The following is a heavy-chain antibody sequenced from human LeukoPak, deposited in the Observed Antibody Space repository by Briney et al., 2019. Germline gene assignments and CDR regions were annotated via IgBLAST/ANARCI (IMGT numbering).Heavy chain of an antibody. CDR1: GFTFSSYG. CDR3: ARGGGSYNWFDP. J-gene: IGHJ5*02. V-gene: IGHV3-21*01. CDR2: ISSSSSYI. Sequence: GGSLRLSCAASGFTFSSYGMSWVRQAPGKGLEWVSSISSSSSYIYYADSVKGRFTISRDNAKNSLYLQMNSLRAEDTAVYYCARGGGSYNWFDPWGQGTLVTVSS. D-gene: IGHD1-26*01.